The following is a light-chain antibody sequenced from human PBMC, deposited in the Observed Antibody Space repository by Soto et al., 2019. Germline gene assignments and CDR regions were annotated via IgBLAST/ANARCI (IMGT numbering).Light chain of an antibody. CDR3: QKYNTAPWT. V-gene: IGKV1-27*01. CDR1: QGISNY. J-gene: IGKJ1*01. CDR2: NES. Sequence: DIQMTQSPSSLSASVGDRVTITCRASQGISNYLAWYQHKPGKVPKLLIYNESTLQSGVPSRLSGSGSGTDFTLTISSLQPEDVATYYCQKYNTAPWTFGQGTKVEIK.